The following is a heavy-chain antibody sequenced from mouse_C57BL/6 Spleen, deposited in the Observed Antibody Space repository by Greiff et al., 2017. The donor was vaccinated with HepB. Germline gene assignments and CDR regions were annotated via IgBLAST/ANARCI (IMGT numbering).Heavy chain of an antibody. D-gene: IGHD2-5*01. V-gene: IGHV1-69*01. CDR3: ARSRSNWFAY. Sequence: QVQLQQPGAELVMPGASVKLSCKASGYTFTSYWMHWVKQRPGQGLEWIGEIDPSDSYTNYNQKFKGKSTLTVDKSSSTAYMQLSSLTSEDSAVYYGARSRSNWFAYWGQGTLVTVSA. CDR2: IDPSDSYT. J-gene: IGHJ3*01. CDR1: GYTFTSYW.